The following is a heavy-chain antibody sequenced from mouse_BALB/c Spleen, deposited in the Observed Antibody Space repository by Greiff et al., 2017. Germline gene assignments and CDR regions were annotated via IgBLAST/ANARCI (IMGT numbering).Heavy chain of an antibody. Sequence: EVKVVESGGGLVKPGGSLKLSCAASGFTFSSYAMSWVRQTPEKRLEWVASISSDGSTYYPDSVKGRFTISRDNARNILYLQMSSLRSEDTAMYYCARGPSYYYGSSYDYAMDYWGQGTSVTVSS. CDR2: ISSDGST. CDR1: GFTFSSYA. J-gene: IGHJ4*01. V-gene: IGHV5-6-5*01. D-gene: IGHD1-1*01. CDR3: ARGPSYYYGSSYDYAMDY.